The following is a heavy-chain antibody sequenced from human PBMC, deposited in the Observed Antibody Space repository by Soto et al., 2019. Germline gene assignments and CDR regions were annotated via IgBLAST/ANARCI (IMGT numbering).Heavy chain of an antibody. CDR3: PKEGQYDTVIGHYYS. Sequence: GGSLRVSCAASVFTFSNFALCWVRQAPGKGLDWVSGTSGGGGNTYYADSVKGRFTVSIDNSKNMLYLQMNSLRAEDTSVYYCPKEGQYDTVIGHYYSWGQGTMVTVSS. CDR1: VFTFSNFA. V-gene: IGHV3-23*01. CDR2: TSGGGGNT. D-gene: IGHD3-9*01. J-gene: IGHJ4*02.